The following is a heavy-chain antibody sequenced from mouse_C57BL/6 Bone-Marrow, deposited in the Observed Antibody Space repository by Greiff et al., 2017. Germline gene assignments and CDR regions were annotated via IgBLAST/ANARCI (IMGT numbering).Heavy chain of an antibody. Sequence: VQLVESGPGLVAPSQSLSITCTVSGFSLTSYAISWVRQPPGKGLEWLGVIWTGGGTNYNSALKSSLSISKDNSKSQVFLKMNSLQTDDTARYYCARSPPFYYGSSYYAMDYWGQGTSVTVSS. D-gene: IGHD1-1*01. CDR1: GFSLTSYA. CDR3: ARSPPFYYGSSYYAMDY. J-gene: IGHJ4*01. V-gene: IGHV2-9-1*01. CDR2: IWTGGGT.